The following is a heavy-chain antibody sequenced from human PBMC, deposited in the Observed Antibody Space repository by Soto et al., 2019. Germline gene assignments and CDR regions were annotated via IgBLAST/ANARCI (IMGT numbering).Heavy chain of an antibody. J-gene: IGHJ6*02. CDR3: ARDPGDYYDSSGYYYYYGMDV. D-gene: IGHD3-22*01. Sequence: QVQLVQSGAEVKKPGSSVKVSCKASGGTFSSYAISWVRQAPGQGLEWMGGIIPLFGTANYAQKFQVRVTITAGESTSTAYMELSSLRSEDTAVYYCARDPGDYYDSSGYYYYYGMDVWGQGTTVTVSS. V-gene: IGHV1-69*01. CDR2: IIPLFGTA. CDR1: GGTFSSYA.